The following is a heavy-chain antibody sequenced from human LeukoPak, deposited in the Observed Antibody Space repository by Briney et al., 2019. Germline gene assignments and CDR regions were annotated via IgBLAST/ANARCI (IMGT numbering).Heavy chain of an antibody. D-gene: IGHD6-19*01. CDR3: ARHVQSSGWYQADVFDI. J-gene: IGHJ3*02. CDR2: IYYSGTT. CDR1: GGSISSGDYY. V-gene: IGHV4-30-4*08. Sequence: SQTLSLTCTVSGGSISSGDYYWSWIRQPPGKGLEWIGYIYYSGTTSYNPSLMSRVTISVDTSKNKFSLKLISVTAADTAVYYCARHVQSSGWYQADVFDIWGQGTMVTVSS.